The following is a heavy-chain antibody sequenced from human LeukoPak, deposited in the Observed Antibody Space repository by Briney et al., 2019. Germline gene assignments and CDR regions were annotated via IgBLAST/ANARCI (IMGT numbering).Heavy chain of an antibody. J-gene: IGHJ4*02. Sequence: PGRSLRLSCAASGFTFSSYGMHWVRQAPGKGLEYVSAMSSNGGSTFYANSVKGRFIFSRDNSKNRMYLQMGSLTAEDLAVYYCARRAPGFSSGWLDYWGQGTLVTVSS. D-gene: IGHD6-19*01. CDR1: GFTFSSYG. CDR2: MSSNGGST. CDR3: ARRAPGFSSGWLDY. V-gene: IGHV3-64*01.